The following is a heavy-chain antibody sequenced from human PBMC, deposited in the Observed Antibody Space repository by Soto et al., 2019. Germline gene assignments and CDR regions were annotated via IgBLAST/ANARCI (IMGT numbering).Heavy chain of an antibody. CDR1: GGSISSGGYY. J-gene: IGHJ4*02. CDR2: IYYSGST. CDR3: ARDTGQGITGTTYDY. V-gene: IGHV4-31*03. D-gene: IGHD1-7*01. Sequence: SETLSLTCTVSGGSISSGGYYWSWIRQHPGKGLEWIGYIYYSGSTYYNPSLKSRVTISVDTSKNQFSLKLSSVTAADTALYYCARDTGQGITGTTYDYWGQGTLVTVSS.